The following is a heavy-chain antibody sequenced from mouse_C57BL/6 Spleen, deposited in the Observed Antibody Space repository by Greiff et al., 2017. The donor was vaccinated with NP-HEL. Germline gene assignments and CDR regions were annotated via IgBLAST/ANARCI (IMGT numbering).Heavy chain of an antibody. V-gene: IGHV1-80*01. CDR3: ARVPYDSPFAY. CDR2: IYPGDGDT. Sequence: QVQLKESGAELVKPGASVKISCKASGYAFSSYWMNWVKQRPGKGLEWIGQIYPGDGDTNYNGKFKGKATLTADKSSSTAYMQLSSLTSEDSAVYFCARVPYDSPFAYWGQGTLVTVSA. D-gene: IGHD2-4*01. J-gene: IGHJ3*01. CDR1: GYAFSSYW.